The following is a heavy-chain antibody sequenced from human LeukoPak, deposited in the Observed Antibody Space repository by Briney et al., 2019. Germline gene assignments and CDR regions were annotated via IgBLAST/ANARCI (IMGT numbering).Heavy chain of an antibody. CDR3: ARDQYYDSKGWFDP. D-gene: IGHD3-16*01. CDR1: GYTFTGYY. CDR2: INPNSGGT. J-gene: IGHJ5*02. Sequence: ASVKVSCKASGYTFTGYYMHWVRQAPGQGLEWMGWINPNSGGTNYAQKFQGRVTMTRDTSISAAYMELSRLRSDDTAVYYCARDQYYDSKGWFDPWGQGTLVTVSS. V-gene: IGHV1-2*02.